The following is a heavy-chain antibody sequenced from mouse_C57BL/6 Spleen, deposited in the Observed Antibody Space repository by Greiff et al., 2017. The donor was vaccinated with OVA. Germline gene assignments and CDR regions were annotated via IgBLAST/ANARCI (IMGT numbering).Heavy chain of an antibody. CDR1: GYTFTSYW. V-gene: IGHV1-61*01. CDR2: IYPSDSET. CDR3: AREIYYYGSSYAMDY. Sequence: QVQLQQPGAELVRPGSSVKLSCKASGYTFTSYWMDWVKQRPGQGLEWIGNIYPSDSETHYNQKFKDKATLTVDKSSSTAYMQLSSLTSEDSAVYSCAREIYYYGSSYAMDYWGQGTSVTVSS. J-gene: IGHJ4*01. D-gene: IGHD1-1*01.